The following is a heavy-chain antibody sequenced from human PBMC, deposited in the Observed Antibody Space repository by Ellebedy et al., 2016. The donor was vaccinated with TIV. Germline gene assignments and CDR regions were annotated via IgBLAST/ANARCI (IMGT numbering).Heavy chain of an antibody. CDR3: AKVLGALDAFDI. V-gene: IGHV3-48*01. CDR1: GFTFSSYW. D-gene: IGHD1-26*01. Sequence: GGSLRLXXAASGFTFSSYWMSWIRQAPGKGLEWISYISSSGSTIYYADSVKGRFTISRDNSKNTLYLQMNSLRAEDTAVYYCAKVLGALDAFDIWGQGTMVTVSS. CDR2: ISSSGSTI. J-gene: IGHJ3*02.